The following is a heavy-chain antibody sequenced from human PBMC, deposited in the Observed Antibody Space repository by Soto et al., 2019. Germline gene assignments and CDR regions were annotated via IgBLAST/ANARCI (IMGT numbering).Heavy chain of an antibody. CDR1: GDSISSASYF. D-gene: IGHD4-17*01. CDR2: VYFVGNS. J-gene: IGHJ4*02. V-gene: IGHV4-39*01. CDR3: VRFYGEYVNGVKRRYFDL. Sequence: PSETLSLTCTVSGDSISSASYFWGWIRQPPGKGLEWIGSVYFVGNSYYNPSLKSRVSISVDASKNQFSLRLSSMTAADTGVYYCVRFYGEYVNGVKRRYFDLWGQGTLVTVS.